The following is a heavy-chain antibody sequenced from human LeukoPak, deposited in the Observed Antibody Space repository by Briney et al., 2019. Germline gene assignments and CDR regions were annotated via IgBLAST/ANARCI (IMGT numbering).Heavy chain of an antibody. Sequence: GGSLRLSCSASRFTFSSYTMNWVRQAPGKGLEWVSSIDPSSTYIYYADSVKGRFTISRDNAQNSLYLQMNSLRAEDTAVYYCTRGSYGDYEYWGQGTLVTVYS. CDR1: RFTFSSYT. D-gene: IGHD4-17*01. CDR2: IDPSSTYI. J-gene: IGHJ4*02. CDR3: TRGSYGDYEY. V-gene: IGHV3-21*01.